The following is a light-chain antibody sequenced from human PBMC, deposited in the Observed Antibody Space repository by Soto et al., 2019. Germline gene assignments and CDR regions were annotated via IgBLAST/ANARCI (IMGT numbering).Light chain of an antibody. CDR1: QSISSTY. Sequence: EIVLTQSPGTLSLSPGGRVTLSCRASQSISSTYIAWYQQKPGQAPRLLIYAASSRATGIPDRFSGSGSGTDFTLTISRLGPEDFAVYYCQQYGTSPLTFGGGTKVDIK. V-gene: IGKV3-20*01. CDR2: AAS. J-gene: IGKJ4*01. CDR3: QQYGTSPLT.